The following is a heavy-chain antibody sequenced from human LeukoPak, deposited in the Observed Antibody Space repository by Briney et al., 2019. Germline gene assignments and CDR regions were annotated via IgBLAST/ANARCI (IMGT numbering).Heavy chain of an antibody. V-gene: IGHV3-74*01. J-gene: IGHJ4*02. CDR1: GFTFSRYW. D-gene: IGHD1-1*01. Sequence: GGSLSLSCAASGFTFSRYWMHWVRQAPGKGLVGVSHINTDGSTTNYADSVKGRFSVSRDNAKNTLYLQMNSLGAEDTAVYYCARDLDRDGSTHFDYWGQGTLVTVSS. CDR3: ARDLDRDGSTHFDY. CDR2: INTDGSTT.